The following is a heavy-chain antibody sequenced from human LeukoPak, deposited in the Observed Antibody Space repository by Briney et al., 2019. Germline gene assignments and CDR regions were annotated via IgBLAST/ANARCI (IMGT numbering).Heavy chain of an antibody. CDR1: GYSFTSYD. CDR2: MNPNSGNT. V-gene: IGHV1-8*01. Sequence: ASVKVSCKASGYSFTSYDINWVREATGQGLEWMVWMNPNSGNTGYAQKFRGRVTMTRNTSISTAYMELSSLRSEDTAVYYCARVLHGDYVALGYDYWGQGTLVTVSS. CDR3: ARVLHGDYVALGYDY. J-gene: IGHJ4*02. D-gene: IGHD4-17*01.